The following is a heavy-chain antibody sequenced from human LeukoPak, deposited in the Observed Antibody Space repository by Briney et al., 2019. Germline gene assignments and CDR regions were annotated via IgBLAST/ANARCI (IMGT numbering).Heavy chain of an antibody. J-gene: IGHJ4*02. CDR2: SRHKGNNYAT. CDR3: VAMLRGVGH. D-gene: IGHD3-10*01. CDR1: GFTFSDHF. V-gene: IGHV3-72*01. Sequence: GGSLRLSCAASGFTFSDHFMDWVRQAPGKGLEWVGRSRHKGNNYATQYAASVKDRFTISRDDSKNSLHLQMNSLKSEDTAVYFCVAMLRGVGHWGQGTLVTVST.